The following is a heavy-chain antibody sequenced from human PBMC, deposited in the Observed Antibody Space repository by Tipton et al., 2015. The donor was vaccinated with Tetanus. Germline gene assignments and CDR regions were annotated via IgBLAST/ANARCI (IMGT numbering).Heavy chain of an antibody. D-gene: IGHD3-10*01. V-gene: IGHV3-48*04. Sequence: SLRLSCAASGFTFNTYNMNWVRQAPGKGLGWVSYISTSSNTIFYADSVRGRFTISRDNGKNLLYLQMNSLRVEDTAVYYCARARNNGSITRLQYWGPGTLVTVSS. CDR3: ARARNNGSITRLQY. CDR1: GFTFNTYN. CDR2: ISTSSNTI. J-gene: IGHJ4*02.